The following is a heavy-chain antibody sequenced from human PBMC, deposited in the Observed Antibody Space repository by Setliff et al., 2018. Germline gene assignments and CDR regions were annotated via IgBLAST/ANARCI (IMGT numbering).Heavy chain of an antibody. V-gene: IGHV3-21*01. CDR3: ARGSLSGTTYPSDY. CDR1: GFNLHVYT. CDR2: ISSNSNYI. J-gene: IGHJ4*02. D-gene: IGHD1-7*01. Sequence: GGSLRLSCVASGFNLHVYTMEWVRQAPGKGLDWVSSISSNSNYIYTADSLRGRLTVSRDNAKNSLYLQLDSLTADDTAVYYCARGSLSGTTYPSDYWGQGTLVTVSS.